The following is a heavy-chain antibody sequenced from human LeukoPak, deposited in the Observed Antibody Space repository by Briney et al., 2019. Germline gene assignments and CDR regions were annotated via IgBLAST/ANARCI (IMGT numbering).Heavy chain of an antibody. Sequence: ASVKVSCKASGYTFTSYGISWVRQAPGQGLEWMGWISACNGNTNYAQKLQGRVTMTTDTSTSTAYMELRSLRSDDTAVYYCARRIAAYYYYYYMDVWGKGTTVTISS. CDR3: ARRIAAYYYYYYMDV. CDR2: ISACNGNT. V-gene: IGHV1-18*01. D-gene: IGHD6-6*01. CDR1: GYTFTSYG. J-gene: IGHJ6*03.